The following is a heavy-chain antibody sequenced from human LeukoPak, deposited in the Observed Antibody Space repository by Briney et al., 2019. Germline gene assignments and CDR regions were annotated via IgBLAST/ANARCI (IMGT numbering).Heavy chain of an antibody. CDR2: IYYSGST. CDR3: ARHGRAIVDYYYYMDV. CDR1: GGSISSSSYY. V-gene: IGHV4-39*01. D-gene: IGHD3-22*01. J-gene: IGHJ6*03. Sequence: PSETLSLTCTVSGGSISSSSYYWGWIRQPPGKGLEWIGSIYYSGSTYYNPSLKSRVTLSIDTSKNQFSLKLSSVAAADTAVYYCARHGRAIVDYYYYMDVWGTGTTVTVS.